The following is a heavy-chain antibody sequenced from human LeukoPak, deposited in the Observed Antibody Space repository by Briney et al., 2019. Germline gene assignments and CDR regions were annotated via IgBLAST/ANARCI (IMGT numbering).Heavy chain of an antibody. CDR1: GYTFTGYY. J-gene: IGHJ5*02. D-gene: IGHD3-22*01. CDR3: ARSRYIVVVTHNWFDP. CDR2: INPNSGGT. V-gene: IGHV1-2*02. Sequence: ASVKVSCKASGYTFTGYYMHWVRQAPRQGLEWMGWINPNSGGTNYAQKFQGRVTMTRDTSISTAYMELSRLRSDDTAVYYCARSRYIVVVTHNWFDPWGQGTLVTVSS.